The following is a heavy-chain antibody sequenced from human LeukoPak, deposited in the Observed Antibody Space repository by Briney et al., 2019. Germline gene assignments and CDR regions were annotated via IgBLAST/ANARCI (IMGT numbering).Heavy chain of an antibody. D-gene: IGHD6-19*01. J-gene: IGHJ4*02. CDR2: IIPIFGTA. CDR3: AREPRTYSSGWGSHFDY. Sequence: SVKVSCTASGGTFSSYAISWVRQAPGQGLEWMGGIIPIFGTANYAQKFQGRVTITADESTSTAYMELSSLRSEDTAVYYCAREPRTYSSGWGSHFDYWGQGTLVTVSS. CDR1: GGTFSSYA. V-gene: IGHV1-69*13.